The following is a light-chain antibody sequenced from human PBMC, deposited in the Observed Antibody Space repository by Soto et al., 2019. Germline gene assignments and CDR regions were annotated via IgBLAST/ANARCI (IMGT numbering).Light chain of an antibody. CDR2: DNS. CDR1: SSNLGAGYD. Sequence: QSVLTQPPSVSGAPGQTVTISCTGSSSNLGAGYDVHWYQQLPGTAPKLFIYDNSNRTSGVPDRFSGSKSGSSASLAISGLRSEDEADYYCATWDDSLSGWVFGGGTKLTVL. J-gene: IGLJ3*02. CDR3: ATWDDSLSGWV. V-gene: IGLV1-40*01.